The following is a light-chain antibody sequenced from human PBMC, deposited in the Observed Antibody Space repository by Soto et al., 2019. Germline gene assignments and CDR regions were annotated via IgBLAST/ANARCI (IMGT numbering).Light chain of an antibody. J-gene: IGKJ5*01. CDR3: QQLNSYPIT. CDR1: QGISNY. Sequence: DIQLTQTPSFLSASVGDRVTITCRASQGISNYLTWYQQKPGKAPKLLIYAASTLQSGVPSRFSGSGSGTEFTLTISSLQPEDFAAYYCQQLNSYPITFGQGTRLEIK. CDR2: AAS. V-gene: IGKV1-9*01.